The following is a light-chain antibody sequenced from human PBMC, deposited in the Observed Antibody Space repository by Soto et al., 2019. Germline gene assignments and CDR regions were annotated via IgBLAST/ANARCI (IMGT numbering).Light chain of an antibody. CDR3: QHREDWPLT. Sequence: EIVLTQSPATLSLSPGERGTLSCRASQSVSSHLAWYQQKPGQAPRLLIYDASKRATGIPARFSGGGSGTDFTLTISSLEPEDFAVYYCQHREDWPLTFGGGTKVDIK. J-gene: IGKJ4*01. CDR1: QSVSSH. CDR2: DAS. V-gene: IGKV3-11*01.